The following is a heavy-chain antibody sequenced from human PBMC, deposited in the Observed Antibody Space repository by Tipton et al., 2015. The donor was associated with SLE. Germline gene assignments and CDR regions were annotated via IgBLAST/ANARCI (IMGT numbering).Heavy chain of an antibody. CDR1: GGSINSYY. CDR3: AEAARGLLGAFDI. CDR2: IYTSGST. D-gene: IGHD6-6*01. Sequence: TLSLTCTVSGGSINSYYWSWIRQPAGKGLEWIGRIYTSGSTNYNPSLKSRVTISVDTSKNQFSLKLSSVTAADTAVYYCAEAARGLLGAFDIWGQGTMVTVSS. V-gene: IGHV4-4*07. J-gene: IGHJ3*02.